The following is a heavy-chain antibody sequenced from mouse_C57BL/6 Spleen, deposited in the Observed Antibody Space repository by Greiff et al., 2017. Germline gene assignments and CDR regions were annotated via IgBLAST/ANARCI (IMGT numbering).Heavy chain of an antibody. V-gene: IGHV1-55*01. D-gene: IGHD1-1*01. Sequence: QVQLQQPGAELVKPGASVQMSCTASGYTFTSYWITWVKQRPGQGLEWIGDIYPGSGSTNYNEKFKSKATLTVDTSSSTAYMQLSSLTSEDSAVYYCARWGYYGSSYLFAYWGQGTLVTVSA. CDR3: ARWGYYGSSYLFAY. J-gene: IGHJ3*01. CDR2: IYPGSGST. CDR1: GYTFTSYW.